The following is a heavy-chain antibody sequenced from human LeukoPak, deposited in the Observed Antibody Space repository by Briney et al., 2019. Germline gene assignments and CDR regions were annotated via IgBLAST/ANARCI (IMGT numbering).Heavy chain of an antibody. V-gene: IGHV4-59*01. J-gene: IGHJ6*04. CDR2: IYYSGST. Sequence: PSETLSLACTVSGGSISSYYWSWIRQPPGKGLEWIGYIYYSGSTNYNPSLKSRVTISVDTSKNQFSLKLSSVTAADTAVYYCAREVRGVGVDVWGKGTTVTVSS. D-gene: IGHD3-10*01. CDR1: GGSISSYY. CDR3: AREVRGVGVDV.